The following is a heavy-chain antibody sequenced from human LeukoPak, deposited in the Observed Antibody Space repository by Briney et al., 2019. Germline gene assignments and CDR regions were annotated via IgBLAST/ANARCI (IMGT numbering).Heavy chain of an antibody. J-gene: IGHJ6*03. CDR3: ARDPPGYYEGEDDYYMDV. CDR2: IYHSGST. V-gene: IGHV4-30-2*01. Sequence: PSETLSLTCTVSGGSISSGGYYWSWIRQPPGKGLEWIGYIYHSGSTYYNPSLKSRVTISVDRSKNQFSLKLSSVTAADTAVYYCARDPPGYYEGEDDYYMDVWGKGTTVTVSS. D-gene: IGHD3-3*01. CDR1: GGSISSGGYY.